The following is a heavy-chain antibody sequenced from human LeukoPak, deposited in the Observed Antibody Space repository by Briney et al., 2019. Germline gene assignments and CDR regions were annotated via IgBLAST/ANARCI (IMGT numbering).Heavy chain of an antibody. CDR1: GFTVSSNY. Sequence: GGSLRLSCAASGFTVSSNYMSWVRQAPGKGLEWVSVIYSGGSTYYADSVKGRFTISRDNSKNTLYLQMNSLRAEDTAVYYCARDSGSYGSHFWYWGQGTLVTVSS. CDR2: IYSGGST. CDR3: ARDSGSYGSHFWY. D-gene: IGHD1-26*01. J-gene: IGHJ4*02. V-gene: IGHV3-66*01.